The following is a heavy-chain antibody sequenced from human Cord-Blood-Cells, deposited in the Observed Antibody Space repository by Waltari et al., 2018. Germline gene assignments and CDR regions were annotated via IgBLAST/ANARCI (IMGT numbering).Heavy chain of an antibody. Sequence: QLQLQESGPGLVKPSETLSLTCTVSGGSISSSSYYWGWIRQPPGKGLEWLGSIYYSGRTYSNPSLKSGVTISVDTSKNQFSLKLSSVTAADTAVYYCARRHKYCDLWGRGTLVTVSS. CDR3: ARRHKYCDL. D-gene: IGHD2-21*01. CDR2: IYYSGRT. CDR1: GGSISSSSYY. J-gene: IGHJ2*01. V-gene: IGHV4-39*01.